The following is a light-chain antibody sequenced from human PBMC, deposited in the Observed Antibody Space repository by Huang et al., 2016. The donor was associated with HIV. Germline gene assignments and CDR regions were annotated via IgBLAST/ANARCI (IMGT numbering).Light chain of an antibody. J-gene: IGKJ2*01. Sequence: DIQMTQSPSSLSASIGNRVTITCRASQSVTRFLNWYQQKPGKAPKLLIYTASDLQSGVLSRFSGSGSGTEFTLTINSLQPEDFATYYCQQSYTVPYTFGQGTKLEIK. CDR2: TAS. CDR3: QQSYTVPYT. CDR1: QSVTRF. V-gene: IGKV1-39*01.